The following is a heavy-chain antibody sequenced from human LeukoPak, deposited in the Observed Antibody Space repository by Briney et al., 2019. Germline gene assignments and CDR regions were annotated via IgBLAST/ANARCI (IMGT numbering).Heavy chain of an antibody. V-gene: IGHV4-39*02. CDR3: ARDRSEWDDYNKGWFDP. CDR2: ISYGGST. CDR1: GGSISSSGYY. Sequence: SETLSLTCTVSGGSISSSGYYWGWIRQPRGKGLEWIGTISYGGSTYYSPSLKSRVTISVDTSKNHFSLKLRSVTAADTAVYYCARDRSEWDDYNKGWFDPWGQGTLVTVSS. J-gene: IGHJ5*02. D-gene: IGHD5-24*01.